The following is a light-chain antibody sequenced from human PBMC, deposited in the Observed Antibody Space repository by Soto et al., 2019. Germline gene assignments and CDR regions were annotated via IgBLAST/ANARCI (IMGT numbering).Light chain of an antibody. CDR3: QQYYSTTLT. V-gene: IGKV4-1*01. Sequence: DIVMTQSPDSLAVSLGERATINCKSSQSVLYSSNNKKYLAWYQQKPGQPPKLLIYWASTRESGVPDRFSGSGSVTDFTLTIISLQAEDVAVYYCQQYYSTTLTFGGGTKVEIK. J-gene: IGKJ4*01. CDR1: QSVLYSSNNKKY. CDR2: WAS.